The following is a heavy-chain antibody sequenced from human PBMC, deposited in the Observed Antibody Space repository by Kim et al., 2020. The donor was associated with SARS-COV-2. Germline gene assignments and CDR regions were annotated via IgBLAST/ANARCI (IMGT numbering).Heavy chain of an antibody. CDR3: ARDFCGTTGSFDD. D-gene: IGHD2-15*01. J-gene: IGHJ4*02. V-gene: IGHV4-30-2*05. Sequence: YNPSLKSRITISVDTSNKQFSRKLSAVTAADTPVYYCARDFCGTTGSFDDRGQGTLDTVSS.